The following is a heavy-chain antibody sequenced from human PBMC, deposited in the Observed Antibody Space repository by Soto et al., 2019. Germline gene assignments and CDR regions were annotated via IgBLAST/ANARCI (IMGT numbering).Heavy chain of an antibody. Sequence: EVQLLESGGGLVQPGGSLRLSCAVSGFTFSSYAMSWVRQAPGKGLEWVSGISGNGVGTYYADSVKGRFTISRDNSKNTLSLQMNSLGAEDTPVYYCAKAAGDSSPMRRGWFDPWGQGTLVTVSS. CDR2: ISGNGVGT. J-gene: IGHJ5*02. CDR3: AKAAGDSSPMRRGWFDP. V-gene: IGHV3-23*01. D-gene: IGHD3-22*01. CDR1: GFTFSSYA.